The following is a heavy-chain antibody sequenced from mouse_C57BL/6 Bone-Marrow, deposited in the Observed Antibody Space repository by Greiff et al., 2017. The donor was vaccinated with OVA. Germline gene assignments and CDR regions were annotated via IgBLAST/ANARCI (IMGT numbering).Heavy chain of an antibody. Sequence: DVMLVESGGGLVQPGGSLKLSCAASGFTFSDFYMYWIRQTPETRLEWVAYLSNGGGSTYYPDTVKGRFTISRDHAKNTLYLQMSRLKSEDTAMYYCARLDAMDYWGQGTSVTVSS. J-gene: IGHJ4*01. CDR2: LSNGGGST. CDR3: ARLDAMDY. V-gene: IGHV5-12*01. CDR1: GFTFSDFY.